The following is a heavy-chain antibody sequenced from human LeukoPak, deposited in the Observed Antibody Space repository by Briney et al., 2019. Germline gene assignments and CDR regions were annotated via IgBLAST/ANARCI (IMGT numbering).Heavy chain of an antibody. CDR2: ISSSSSTI. J-gene: IGHJ4*02. CDR1: GFTFSSYS. CDR3: ARDAEFFGVVWDLNFDY. Sequence: GGSLRLSCAASGFTFSSYSMNWVRQAPGKGLEWVSYISSSSSTIYYADSVKGRFTISRDNAKNSLYLQMNSLRAEDTAVYYCARDAEFFGVVWDLNFDYWGQGTLVTVSS. V-gene: IGHV3-48*01. D-gene: IGHD3-3*01.